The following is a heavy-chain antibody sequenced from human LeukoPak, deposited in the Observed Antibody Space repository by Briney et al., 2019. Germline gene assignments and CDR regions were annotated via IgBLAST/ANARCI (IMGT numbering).Heavy chain of an antibody. V-gene: IGHV1-24*01. CDR3: AMLGDGYRY. D-gene: IGHD5-24*01. Sequence: GASVKVSCKVSGYTLSELSMHWVRQAPGKGLEWMGGFDPEDGETIYAQKFQGRVTMTEDTSTDTAYMELSRLRSDDTAVYYCAMLGDGYRYWGQGTLVTVSS. CDR1: GYTLSELS. J-gene: IGHJ4*02. CDR2: FDPEDGET.